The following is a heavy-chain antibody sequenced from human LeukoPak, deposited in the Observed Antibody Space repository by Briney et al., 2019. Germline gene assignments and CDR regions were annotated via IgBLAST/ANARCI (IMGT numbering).Heavy chain of an antibody. J-gene: IGHJ6*02. V-gene: IGHV3-21*01. CDR3: AKDSSSALSYYYYGMDV. Sequence: GGSLRLSCAASGFTFSSYSMNWVRQAPGKGLEWVSSISSSTGYIYYADSLKGRFTISRDNAKNSLYLQMNSLRVEDTAVYYCAKDSSSALSYYYYGMDVWGQGTTVTVSS. CDR1: GFTFSSYS. D-gene: IGHD6-6*01. CDR2: ISSSTGYI.